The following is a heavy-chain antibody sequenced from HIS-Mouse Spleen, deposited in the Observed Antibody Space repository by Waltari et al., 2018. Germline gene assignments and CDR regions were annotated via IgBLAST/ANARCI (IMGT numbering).Heavy chain of an antibody. J-gene: IGHJ2*01. CDR1: GGSISRSSYY. D-gene: IGHD6-13*01. CDR3: AREIPYSSSWYDWYFDL. Sequence: QVQLQESGPGLVKPSETLSLTCTVSGGSISRSSYYWGWLRQPPGKGLEWIGSIYYSGSTYYNPSLKSRVTISVDTSKNQFSLKLSSVTAADTAVYYCAREIPYSSSWYDWYFDLWGRGTLVTVSS. CDR2: IYYSGST. V-gene: IGHV4-39*07.